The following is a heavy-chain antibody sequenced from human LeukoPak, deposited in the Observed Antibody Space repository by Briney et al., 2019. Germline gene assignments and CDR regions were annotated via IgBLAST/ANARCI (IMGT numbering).Heavy chain of an antibody. CDR1: GFTFSSYG. Sequence: QSGGSLRLSCAASGFTFSSYGMHWVRQAPGKGLEWVAFIRYDGSNKYYADSVKGRFTISRDNSKNTLYLQMNSLRAEDTAVYYCAVLGERSSSYFDSWGQGTLVTVSS. D-gene: IGHD6-6*01. V-gene: IGHV3-30*02. CDR2: IRYDGSNK. CDR3: AVLGERSSSYFDS. J-gene: IGHJ4*02.